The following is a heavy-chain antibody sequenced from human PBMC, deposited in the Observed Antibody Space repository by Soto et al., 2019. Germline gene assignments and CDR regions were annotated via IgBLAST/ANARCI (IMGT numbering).Heavy chain of an antibody. CDR1: GYSFTIYA. Sequence: ASVKVSCKASGYSFTIYAMHWVRQAPGQRLEWMGWINAGNGNTKYSQRFQGRVTMTRDTSTSTVYMELSSLRSEDTAVYYCARVYCSGGSCYSVDYWGQGTLVTVSS. J-gene: IGHJ4*02. V-gene: IGHV1-3*01. D-gene: IGHD2-15*01. CDR3: ARVYCSGGSCYSVDY. CDR2: INAGNGNT.